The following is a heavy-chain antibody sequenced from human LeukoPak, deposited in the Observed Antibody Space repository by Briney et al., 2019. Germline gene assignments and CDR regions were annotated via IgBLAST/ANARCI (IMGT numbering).Heavy chain of an antibody. Sequence: SQTLSLTCTVSGGSISSGDYYWSWIRQPPGKGLEWIGYIYYSGSTYYNPSLKSRVTISVDTSKNQFSLKLSSVTAADTAVYYCARFFAGYSSSWLLTHTKGAFDIWGQGTMVTVSS. CDR3: ARFFAGYSSSWLLTHTKGAFDI. CDR2: IYYSGST. CDR1: GGSISSGDYY. D-gene: IGHD6-13*01. J-gene: IGHJ3*02. V-gene: IGHV4-30-4*01.